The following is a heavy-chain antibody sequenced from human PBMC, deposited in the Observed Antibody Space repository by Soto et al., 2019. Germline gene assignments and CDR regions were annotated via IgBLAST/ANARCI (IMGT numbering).Heavy chain of an antibody. V-gene: IGHV1-3*04. J-gene: IGHJ5*01. CDR1: GYTFTSYA. CDR3: ARNVYYFDP. Sequence: ASVKVSCKASGYTFTSYAMSWVRQAPGQGLEWIGWINTDNGNTHYSQKLQGRVTFTRDTSASTAYMELSSLRSEDMAEYVCARNVYYFDPWGQGTLVTVSS. CDR2: INTDNGNT. D-gene: IGHD2-8*01.